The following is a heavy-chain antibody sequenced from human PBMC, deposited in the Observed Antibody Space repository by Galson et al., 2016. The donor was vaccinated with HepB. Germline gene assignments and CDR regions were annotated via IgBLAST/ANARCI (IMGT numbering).Heavy chain of an antibody. V-gene: IGHV1-18*01. J-gene: IGHJ2*01. CDR3: ARDSGRPGRYWYFDL. CDR2: ISAYNGNT. Sequence: SVKVSCKASGYTFPSYGISWVRQAPGQGLEWMGWISAYNGNTNYAQNLQGRVSMTTDTSISTAYMELSRLTSDGTAVYYCARDSGRPGRYWYFDLWGRGTLVTVSS. D-gene: IGHD1-26*01. CDR1: GYTFPSYG.